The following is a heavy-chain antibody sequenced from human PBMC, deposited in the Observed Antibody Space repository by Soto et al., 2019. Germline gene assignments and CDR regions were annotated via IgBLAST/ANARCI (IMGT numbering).Heavy chain of an antibody. V-gene: IGHV4-4*02. CDR1: GVSISSSNW. Sequence: QVQLQESGPGLVKPSGTLSLTCAVSGVSISSSNWWSGVRQPPGKGLAWIGEIYHSGSTNYNPSLKSLVTISVAKSKNQFSSKLSSVHAADSAVYYCARCGSKISRAFDYWGQGTLVTVSS. D-gene: IGHD5-12*01. CDR2: IYHSGST. J-gene: IGHJ4*02. CDR3: ARCGSKISRAFDY.